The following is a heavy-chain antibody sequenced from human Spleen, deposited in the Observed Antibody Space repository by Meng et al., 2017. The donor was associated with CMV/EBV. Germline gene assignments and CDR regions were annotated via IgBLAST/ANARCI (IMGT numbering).Heavy chain of an antibody. J-gene: IGHJ6*02. Sequence: GESLKISCKGSGYSFTSYWIGWVRQMPGKGLEWMGIIYPGDSDTRYSPSFQGQVTISADKSISTAHLQWSSLKASDTAMYYCARQERSWSGYYYYYYGMDVWGQGTTVTVSS. CDR2: IYPGDSDT. CDR3: ARQERSWSGYYYYYYGMDV. V-gene: IGHV5-51*01. CDR1: GYSFTSYW. D-gene: IGHD3-3*01.